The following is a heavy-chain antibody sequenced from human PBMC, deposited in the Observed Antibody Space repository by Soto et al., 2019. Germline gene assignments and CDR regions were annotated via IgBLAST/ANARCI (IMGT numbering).Heavy chain of an antibody. D-gene: IGHD5-18*01. CDR2: IHYSGRT. J-gene: IGHJ4*02. CDR3: AREGDHGYSSGY. Sequence: QVQLQETGPGLVMPSGTLSLTCDVPRGSISSGKWWSWVRQSPEKGLEWIGEIHYSGRTNYNPSLKNRVTISVDKSSDQYSLELTSVTAADTAVYYCAREGDHGYSSGYWGQGTLVTVSS. CDR1: RGSISSGKW. V-gene: IGHV4-4*02.